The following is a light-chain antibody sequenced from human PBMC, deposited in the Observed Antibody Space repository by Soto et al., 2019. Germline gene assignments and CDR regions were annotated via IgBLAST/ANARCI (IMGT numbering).Light chain of an antibody. V-gene: IGKV1-5*01. CDR1: QTISTW. J-gene: IGKJ1*01. CDR2: DAS. Sequence: DIQMTQSHSTLPASVGDRVTITFLPSQTISTWLAWYQQKPGKAPDILIYDASRLAGGVPSRFSGSESGKEFTLTIGSLQPDDFATYFCQQYYNYSTFAQGTKV. CDR3: QQYYNYST.